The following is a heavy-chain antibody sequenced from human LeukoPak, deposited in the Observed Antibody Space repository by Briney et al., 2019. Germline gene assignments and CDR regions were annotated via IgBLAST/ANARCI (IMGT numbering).Heavy chain of an antibody. CDR1: GFTFSSYS. V-gene: IGHV3-21*01. J-gene: IGHJ4*02. D-gene: IGHD4-17*01. Sequence: GGSLRLSCAASGFTFSSYSMNWVRQAPGKGLEWVSSISSSSYIYYADSVKGRFTISRDNAKNSLYLQMNSLRAEDTAVYYCAREATVTTSEFDYWGQGTLVTVSS. CDR3: AREATVTTSEFDY. CDR2: ISSSSYI.